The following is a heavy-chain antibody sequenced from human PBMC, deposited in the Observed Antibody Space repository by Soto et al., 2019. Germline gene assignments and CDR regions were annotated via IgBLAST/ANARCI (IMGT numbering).Heavy chain of an antibody. D-gene: IGHD2-2*01. J-gene: IGHJ4*02. CDR2: INSGSTSV. Sequence: EVQLVESGGGLVQPGGSLRLSCVASGFTFNSYSMNWVRQAPGKGLEWISYINSGSTSVFYADPVKGRFTISRDNAKNSLYLQMNSLRAEDTAVYYCASSTSPDAYWGQGTLVTVSS. V-gene: IGHV3-48*01. CDR1: GFTFNSYS. CDR3: ASSTSPDAY.